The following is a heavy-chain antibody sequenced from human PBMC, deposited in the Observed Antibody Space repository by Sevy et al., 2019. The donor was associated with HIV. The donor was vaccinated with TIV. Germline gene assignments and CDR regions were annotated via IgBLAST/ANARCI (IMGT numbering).Heavy chain of an antibody. CDR2: GYHSGST. CDR1: GVSISSSHW. Sequence: SETLSLTCGVSGVSISSSHWWSWVRQSPGKGLEGIGEGYHSGSTNYSPSLKSRVTISLDKSTNQVSLRLTSVTAADTAVYYCAARVSAIAYRFDYWGQGAPVTVSS. V-gene: IGHV4-4*02. J-gene: IGHJ4*02. CDR3: AARVSAIAYRFDY. D-gene: IGHD2-21*01.